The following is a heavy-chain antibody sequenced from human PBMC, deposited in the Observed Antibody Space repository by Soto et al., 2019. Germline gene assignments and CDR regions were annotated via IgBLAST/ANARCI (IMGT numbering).Heavy chain of an antibody. Sequence: SETLSLTCTVSGGSISSYYWSWIRQPPGKGLEWIGYIYYSGSTNYNPSLKSRVTISVDTSKNQFSLKLSSVTAADTAVYYCARDQLEGKWSDPWGQGTLVTVSS. J-gene: IGHJ5*02. D-gene: IGHD2-8*01. CDR3: ARDQLEGKWSDP. V-gene: IGHV4-59*01. CDR1: GGSISSYY. CDR2: IYYSGST.